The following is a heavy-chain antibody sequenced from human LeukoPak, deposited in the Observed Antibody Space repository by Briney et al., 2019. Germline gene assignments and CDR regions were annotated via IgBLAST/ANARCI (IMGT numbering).Heavy chain of an antibody. CDR2: FNHNWGA. Sequence: SETLSLTCAAYSGSFSGYYWTWFRQPPGKGLEWIGEFNHNWGAKYNPSLKSRVTISVDTSNNHLSLSLNSVTTADTAVYYCARDSGTTGEVKFDPWGQGTLVTVSS. CDR3: ARDSGTTGEVKFDP. J-gene: IGHJ5*02. CDR1: SGSFSGYY. V-gene: IGHV4-34*01. D-gene: IGHD3-10*01.